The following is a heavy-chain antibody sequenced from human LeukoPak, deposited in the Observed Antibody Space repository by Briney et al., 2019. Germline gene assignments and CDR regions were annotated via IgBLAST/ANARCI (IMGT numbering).Heavy chain of an antibody. D-gene: IGHD6-13*01. J-gene: IGHJ6*03. V-gene: IGHV3-30*02. CDR1: GFTFSSYG. Sequence: HAGGSLRLSCAASGFTFSSYGMHWVRQAPGKGLEWVAFIRYDGSNKYYADSVKGRFTISRDNSKNTLYLQMNSLRAEDTAVYYCASPPGIAAAGIYYYYYYMDVWGKGTTVTVSS. CDR3: ASPPGIAAAGIYYYYYYMDV. CDR2: IRYDGSNK.